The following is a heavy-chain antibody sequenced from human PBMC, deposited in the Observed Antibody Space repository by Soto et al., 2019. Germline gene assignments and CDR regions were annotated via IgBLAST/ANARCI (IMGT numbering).Heavy chain of an antibody. CDR1: VFPFGANA. D-gene: IGHD1-26*01. Sequence: GGSLRLSCVVSVFPFGANAMSWVRQAPGKGLEWVSGLSNTGRRTSYADSVKGRFNISRDNSENTVYLQMNSLRVGDTAVYYCATEMGATQGPFDNWGQGTLVTVSS. CDR2: LSNTGRRT. CDR3: ATEMGATQGPFDN. V-gene: IGHV3-23*01. J-gene: IGHJ4*02.